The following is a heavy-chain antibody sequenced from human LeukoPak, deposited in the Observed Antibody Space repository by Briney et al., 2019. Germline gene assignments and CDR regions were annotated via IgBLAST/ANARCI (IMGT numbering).Heavy chain of an antibody. Sequence: GGSLRLSCAASGFTFGSYGMHWVRQAPGKGLEWVAVIWYDGSNKYYADSVKGRFTISRDNSKNTLYLQMNSLRAEDTAVYYCARDPSGTGPDWYYFDYWGQGTLVTVSS. D-gene: IGHD1-1*01. CDR2: IWYDGSNK. CDR3: ARDPSGTGPDWYYFDY. J-gene: IGHJ4*02. V-gene: IGHV3-33*01. CDR1: GFTFGSYG.